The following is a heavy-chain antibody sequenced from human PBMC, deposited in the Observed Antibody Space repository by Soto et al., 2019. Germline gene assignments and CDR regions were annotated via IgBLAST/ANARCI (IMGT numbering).Heavy chain of an antibody. V-gene: IGHV3-7*04. CDR1: GFTFSTYW. CDR2: IKEDGGVK. CDR3: ARRCGGDCYLQIDAFDI. Sequence: GGSLRLSCAASGFTFSTYWMSWVRHAPGKGPEFVANIKEDGGVKNYVDSVRGRFTISRDNAKNTLYLQMNSLRAEDTSVYYCARRCGGDCYLQIDAFDIWGQGTMVTVSS. J-gene: IGHJ3*02. D-gene: IGHD2-21*02.